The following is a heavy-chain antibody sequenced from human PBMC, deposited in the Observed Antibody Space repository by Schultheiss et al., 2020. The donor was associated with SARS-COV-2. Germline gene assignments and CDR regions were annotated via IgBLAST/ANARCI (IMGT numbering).Heavy chain of an antibody. Sequence: GGSLRLSCAASGFTFSSYEMNWVRQAPGKGLEWVSAISGSGGSTYYADSVKGRFTISRDNSKNTLYLQMNSLRAEDTAVYYCARDMLSYSSSWFYGAFDIWGQGTMVTVSS. D-gene: IGHD6-13*01. CDR1: GFTFSSYE. CDR2: ISGSGGST. CDR3: ARDMLSYSSSWFYGAFDI. V-gene: IGHV3-23*01. J-gene: IGHJ3*02.